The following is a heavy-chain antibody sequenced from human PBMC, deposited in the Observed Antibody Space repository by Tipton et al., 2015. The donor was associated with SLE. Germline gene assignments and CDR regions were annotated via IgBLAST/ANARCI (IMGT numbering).Heavy chain of an antibody. Sequence: TLSLTCTVSGVSISSGSYYWTWIRQPAGKGLEWIGSIHTSGSTNYNPSLKSRVTISVDTSKNQFSLKLSSVTAADTAVYYCARGDCSSTSCLDYWGQGTLVTVSS. V-gene: IGHV4-61*02. CDR2: IHTSGST. J-gene: IGHJ4*02. CDR1: GVSISSGSYY. CDR3: ARGDCSSTSCLDY. D-gene: IGHD2-2*01.